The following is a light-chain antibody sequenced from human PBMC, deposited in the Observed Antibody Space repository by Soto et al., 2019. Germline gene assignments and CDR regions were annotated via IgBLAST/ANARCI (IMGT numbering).Light chain of an antibody. V-gene: IGKV3-20*01. CDR1: QSVSSSY. J-gene: IGKJ4*01. Sequence: EIVLTQSPGTLSLSPGERATLSCRASQSVSSSYLAWYQQKPGQAPRLLIYGASSRATGIPDRFSGSGSGTDFPITISRLEPEDFAVYYCQQYGSSPAVTFGGGTKVEIK. CDR3: QQYGSSPAVT. CDR2: GAS.